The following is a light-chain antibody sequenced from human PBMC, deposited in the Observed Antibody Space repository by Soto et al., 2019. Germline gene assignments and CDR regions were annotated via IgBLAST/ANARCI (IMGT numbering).Light chain of an antibody. V-gene: IGKV3-11*01. Sequence: EIVLTQSPATLSLSPGERATLSCRASQSVRRYLACYQQKPGQAPRLLIYDASNRATGIPARFSGSGSGTEFSLTISSLQSEDFAVYYCQQYSKWPITFGQGTRLEIK. CDR3: QQYSKWPIT. CDR1: QSVRRY. CDR2: DAS. J-gene: IGKJ5*01.